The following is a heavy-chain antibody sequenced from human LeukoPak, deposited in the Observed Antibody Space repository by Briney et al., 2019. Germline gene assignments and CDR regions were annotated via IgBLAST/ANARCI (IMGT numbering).Heavy chain of an antibody. CDR3: AKHGFSSGWPQVPSEH. CDR1: RFTFSNYA. Sequence: EGSLRLSCTASRFTFSNYALSWVRQAPGKGLEWVSAISGSGEHTYYTDSVKGRFTISRDNSKNTLYLQMISLRAEDTAVYYCAKHGFSSGWPQVPSEHWGQGTLVTVSS. D-gene: IGHD6-19*01. V-gene: IGHV3-23*01. J-gene: IGHJ4*02. CDR2: ISGSGEHT.